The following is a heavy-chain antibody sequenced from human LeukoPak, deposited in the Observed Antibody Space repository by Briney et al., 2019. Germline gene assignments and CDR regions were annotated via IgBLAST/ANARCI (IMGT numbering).Heavy chain of an antibody. CDR3: ARDYGADCSGGSCYRGLH. CDR1: GGTFSSNA. CDR2: IIPILGIA. J-gene: IGHJ4*02. V-gene: IGHV1-69*04. Sequence: SVNVSCRASGGTFSSNAISWVRQAAGQGLEGMGRIIPILGIANYAQKFQGRVTITADKSTSTAYMELSSLRSEDTAVYYCARDYGADCSGGSCYRGLHWGQGTLVTVSS. D-gene: IGHD2-15*01.